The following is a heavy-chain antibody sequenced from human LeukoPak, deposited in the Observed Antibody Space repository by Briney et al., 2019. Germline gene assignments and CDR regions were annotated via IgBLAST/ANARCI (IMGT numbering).Heavy chain of an antibody. CDR3: ARETDYFAGSGVDY. J-gene: IGHJ4*02. D-gene: IGHD3-9*01. CDR1: GYTFTSYG. CDR2: ISAYNGNT. V-gene: IGHV1-18*01. Sequence: GASVKVSCKASGYTFTSYGISWVRQAPGQGLEWMGWISAYNGNTNYAQKLQGRVTMTTDTSTSTAYMELRSLRPDDTAVYYCARETDYFAGSGVDYWGQGTLVTVSS.